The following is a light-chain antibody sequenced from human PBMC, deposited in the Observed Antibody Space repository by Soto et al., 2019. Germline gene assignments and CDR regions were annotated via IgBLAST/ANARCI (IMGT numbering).Light chain of an antibody. V-gene: IGKV3-20*01. Sequence: EIVLTQSPGTLSLSPGERATLSCRASQSVSSSYLAWYQQKPGQAPRILIYGASSRATGIPDRFSGSGSGTEVTLTSSRLEPEDFAVYYCKQYGSSPLTFGGGTKVEIK. CDR3: KQYGSSPLT. CDR2: GAS. J-gene: IGKJ4*01. CDR1: QSVSSSY.